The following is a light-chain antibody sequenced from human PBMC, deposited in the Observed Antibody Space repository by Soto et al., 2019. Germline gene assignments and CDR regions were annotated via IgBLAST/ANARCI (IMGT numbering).Light chain of an antibody. CDR3: PQRSNWPLT. Sequence: EIVLTQSPATLSLSPGERATLSCRASQSVSTYLAWYQQKPGQAPRLLVYDATNRATGIPARFSGSGSGTDFTLTINSLEPEDSAVYSCPQRSNWPLTFGGGTK. CDR2: DAT. V-gene: IGKV3-11*01. J-gene: IGKJ4*01. CDR1: QSVSTY.